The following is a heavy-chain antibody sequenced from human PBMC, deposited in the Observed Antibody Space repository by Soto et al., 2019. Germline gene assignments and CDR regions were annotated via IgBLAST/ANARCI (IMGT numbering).Heavy chain of an antibody. J-gene: IGHJ6*02. CDR3: AREYTAWPLAYGLDV. Sequence: GGSLRLSCVGSGFTFSTYSINWVRQAPGKGLGWVSSISSRSDIYYADSVKGRFTISRDNAKNSVSLQMNSLRAEDTAVYYCAREYTAWPLAYGLDVWGQGTTVTVSS. CDR1: GFTFSTYS. V-gene: IGHV3-21*01. CDR2: ISSRSDI. D-gene: IGHD2-2*02.